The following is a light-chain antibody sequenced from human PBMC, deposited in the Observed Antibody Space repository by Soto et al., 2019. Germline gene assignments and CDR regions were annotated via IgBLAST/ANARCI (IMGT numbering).Light chain of an antibody. J-gene: IGKJ5*01. Sequence: VLTQSPVTLSLSPGDIATLSCMASQSVSTYLAWYRQVPGQPPRLLIYDTTNRAAGIPPRFSGSRSGTDFTLTISSVEPEDFALYYCHQRNTFGQGTRLEIK. CDR2: DTT. V-gene: IGKV3-11*01. CDR3: HQRNT. CDR1: QSVSTY.